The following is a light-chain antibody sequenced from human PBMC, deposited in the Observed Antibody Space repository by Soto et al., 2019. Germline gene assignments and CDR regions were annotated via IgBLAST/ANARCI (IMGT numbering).Light chain of an antibody. J-gene: IGKJ1*01. CDR3: QRYNSAPRT. CDR2: AAS. CDR1: QGISNY. V-gene: IGKV1-27*01. Sequence: DIQMTQTPSSLSASVGDRVTITCRASQGISNYLAWYQQKPGKVPKLLIYAASTLESGVPSRFSGSGSGTDFTLTISSLQPQDAATYYCQRYNSAPRTFGQGTKVEIK.